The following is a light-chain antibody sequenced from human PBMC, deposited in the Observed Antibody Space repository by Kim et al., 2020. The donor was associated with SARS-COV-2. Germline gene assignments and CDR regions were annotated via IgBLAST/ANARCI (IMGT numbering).Light chain of an antibody. CDR3: QQYENWPLYT. J-gene: IGKJ2*01. V-gene: IGKV3-15*01. CDR1: ESMRYN. Sequence: VSPGQSPTLSCRASESMRYNLAWYQQKPGQPPRLLMYDVATWATGTPARFRGSGSGTEFTLTISSLQPEDFAVYFCQQYENWPLYTFGQGTKLEI. CDR2: DVA.